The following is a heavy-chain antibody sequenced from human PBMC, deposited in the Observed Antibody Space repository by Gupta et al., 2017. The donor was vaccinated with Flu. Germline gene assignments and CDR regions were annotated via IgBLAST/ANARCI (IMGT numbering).Heavy chain of an antibody. CDR1: GFTFSDYY. CDR3: ARDMGDGYKRWVGFFDL. J-gene: IGHJ2*01. CDR2: ISSSGSTI. Sequence: LSCAASGFTFSDYYMSWIRQAPGKGLEWVSYISSSGSTIYYADSVKGRFTISRDNAKNSLYLQMNSLRAEDTAVYYCARDMGDGYKRWVGFFDLWGRGTLVTVSS. V-gene: IGHV3-11*01. D-gene: IGHD5-24*01.